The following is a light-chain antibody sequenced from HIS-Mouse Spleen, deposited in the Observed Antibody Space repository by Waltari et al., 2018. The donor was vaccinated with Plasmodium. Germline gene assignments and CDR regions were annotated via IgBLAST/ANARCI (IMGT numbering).Light chain of an antibody. Sequence: QSALTQPPSASGSPGQSVTISCTRTSSDVGGYNYVSWYQQPPGKAPKLMIYEVSKRPSGVPDRFSGSKSGNTASLTVSGLQAEDEADYYCSSYAGSNNLVFGGGTKLTVL. J-gene: IGLJ2*01. CDR3: SSYAGSNNLV. CDR2: EVS. CDR1: SSDVGGYNY. V-gene: IGLV2-8*01.